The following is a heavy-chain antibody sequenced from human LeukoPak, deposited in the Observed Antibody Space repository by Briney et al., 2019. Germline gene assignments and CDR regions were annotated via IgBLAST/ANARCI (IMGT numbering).Heavy chain of an antibody. J-gene: IGHJ2*01. CDR2: IYYSGST. CDR3: ARVGTPGYYDSSGYMSRYFDL. CDR1: GGSISSYY. D-gene: IGHD3-22*01. V-gene: IGHV4-39*01. Sequence: SETLSLTCTVSGGSISSYYWSWIRQPPGKGLEWIGSIYYSGSTYYNPSLKSRVTISVDTSKNQFSLKLSSVTAADTAVYYCARVGTPGYYDSSGYMSRYFDLWGRGTLVTVSS.